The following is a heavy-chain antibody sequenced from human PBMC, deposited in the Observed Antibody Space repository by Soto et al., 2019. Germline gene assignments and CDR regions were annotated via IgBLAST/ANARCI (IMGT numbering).Heavy chain of an antibody. Sequence: EVQLVESGGGLVQPGGSLKLSCAASGFSFSGSDMHWVRQASGEGLEWVGRIKTKAENYATALAASVKGRFSISRDDSKNTEYLEMNSLKTEDTAVYYCTRRDCRGGDCYSDFDYWGQGALVTVSS. CDR2: IKTKAENYAT. J-gene: IGHJ4*02. D-gene: IGHD2-21*02. CDR3: TRRDCRGGDCYSDFDY. V-gene: IGHV3-73*01. CDR1: GFSFSGSD.